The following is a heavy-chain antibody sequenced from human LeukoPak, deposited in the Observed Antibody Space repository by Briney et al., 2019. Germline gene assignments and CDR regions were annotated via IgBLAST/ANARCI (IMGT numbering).Heavy chain of an antibody. Sequence: GGSLRLSCAASGFTFSSYSMNWVRQAPGKGLEWVSYISSSSSTIYYADSVKGRFTISRDNSKNTLYLQMNSLRAEDTAVYYCAKAGFPGIAAAGSNWFDPWGQGTLVTVSS. CDR3: AKAGFPGIAAAGSNWFDP. CDR1: GFTFSSYS. V-gene: IGHV3-48*01. D-gene: IGHD6-13*01. CDR2: ISSSSSTI. J-gene: IGHJ5*02.